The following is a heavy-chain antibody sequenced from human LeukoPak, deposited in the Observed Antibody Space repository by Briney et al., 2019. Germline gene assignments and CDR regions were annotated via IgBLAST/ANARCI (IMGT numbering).Heavy chain of an antibody. CDR1: GFTLSDYY. D-gene: IGHD1-26*01. V-gene: IGHV3-11*01. CDR3: AKSLGGTALDY. Sequence: GGSLRLSCAASGFTLSDYYMTWVRQAPGKGVEWVSYIRASGDDMLYADSVKGRFTISRDNARNSLYLQMNSLRAEDTAVYYCAKSLGGTALDYWGQGTLVTVSS. J-gene: IGHJ4*02. CDR2: IRASGDDM.